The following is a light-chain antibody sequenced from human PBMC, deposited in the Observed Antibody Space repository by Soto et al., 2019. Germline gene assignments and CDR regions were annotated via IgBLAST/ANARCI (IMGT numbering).Light chain of an antibody. V-gene: IGLV1-40*01. J-gene: IGLJ1*01. CDR2: GNS. CDR3: QSYDSTLSARYV. Sequence: QSVLTQPPSVSGAPGQRVTISGTGSSSNIGAKYDVHWYQQRPGTAPKLLIFGNSNRPSGVPDRFSGSKSGTSASLAITGLQAEDEGDYYCQSYDSTLSARYVFGTGTKVTVL. CDR1: SSNIGAKYD.